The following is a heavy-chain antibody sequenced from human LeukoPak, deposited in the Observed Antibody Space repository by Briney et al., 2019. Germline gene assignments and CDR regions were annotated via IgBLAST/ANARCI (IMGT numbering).Heavy chain of an antibody. CDR3: ALVIRVWWGMDV. D-gene: IGHD3-9*01. V-gene: IGHV1-8*01. J-gene: IGHJ6*02. CDR2: MNPNSGNT. CDR1: GYTFTSYD. Sequence: ASVKVSCKASGYTFTSYDINWGRQATGQGLEWMGWMNPNSGNTGYSQKFQGRVTMTRNPSISTAYMELSSLRSEDTSVYYCALVIRVWWGMDVWGQGTTVTVS.